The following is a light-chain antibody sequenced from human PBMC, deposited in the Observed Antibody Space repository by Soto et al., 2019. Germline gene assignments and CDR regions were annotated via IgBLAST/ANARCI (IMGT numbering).Light chain of an antibody. CDR3: QQYSSSPRT. V-gene: IGKV3-20*01. CDR2: AAS. CDR1: QSVSSN. J-gene: IGKJ1*01. Sequence: EIVLTQSPATLSVSPGERATLSCRASQSVSSNLAWHQQTPGQAPRLLIYAASSRATGIPDRFSGSGSGTDFTLTISRLEPEDFAVYYWQQYSSSPRTFGQGTKVDIK.